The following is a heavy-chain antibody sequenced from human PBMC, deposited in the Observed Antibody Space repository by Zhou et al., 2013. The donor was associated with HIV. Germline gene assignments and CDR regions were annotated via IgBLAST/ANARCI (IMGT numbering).Heavy chain of an antibody. CDR1: GYTFSAYY. D-gene: IGHD4-4*01. Sequence: QAHLVQSGAEVKNPGASVKVSCKASGYTFSAYYMHWVRQAPGQGLEYLGWIIPSTGDTRYAQNFQGRVTMTSDTSINTAYMELNRLKSDDTAVYYCASSRDGYSYWGQGTLVTVSS. CDR3: ASSRDGYSY. J-gene: IGHJ4*02. CDR2: IIPSTGDT. V-gene: IGHV1-2*02.